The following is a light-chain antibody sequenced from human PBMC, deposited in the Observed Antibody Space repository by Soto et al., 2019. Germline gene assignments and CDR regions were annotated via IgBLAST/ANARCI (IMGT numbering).Light chain of an antibody. V-gene: IGKV3-20*01. CDR3: QEYESSPLT. CDR1: QSVSSSF. J-gene: IGKJ4*01. Sequence: EIVLTQSPDTLPLSPGERATLACSASQSVSSSFLAWYHQKHGQAPRLLIYRASSRATGIPDRFTGSASGTEFPLTISRLPPEEFAVDYGQEYESSPLTFGGGTKVEI. CDR2: RAS.